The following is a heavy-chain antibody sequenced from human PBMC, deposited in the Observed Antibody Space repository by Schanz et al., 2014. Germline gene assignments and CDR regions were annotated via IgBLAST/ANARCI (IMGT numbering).Heavy chain of an antibody. J-gene: IGHJ6*02. V-gene: IGHV3-48*04. D-gene: IGHD3-3*01. CDR2: VSSYDTTV. CDR3: ARYGFRKFGVVYGLAV. Sequence: EVQLLESGGGLVQPWGSLRLSCAASGFTFSSYAMSWVRQAPGKGLEWISYVSSYDTTVSYADSVKGRFTISRDNAKNSVYLQMNSLRVEDTAVYYCARYGFRKFGVVYGLAVWGQGTTVTVS. CDR1: GFTFSSYA.